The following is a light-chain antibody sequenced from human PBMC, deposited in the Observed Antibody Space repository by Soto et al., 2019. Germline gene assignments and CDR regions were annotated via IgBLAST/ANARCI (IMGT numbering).Light chain of an antibody. V-gene: IGLV2-11*01. CDR1: SSDVAIYNY. CDR3: CSYAASYTFTRNV. Sequence: QSVLTQPRSVSGSPGQSVTISCTGTSSDVAIYNYISWYQQHPGEAPKLMIHDVSERPSGVPDRFSGSKSGNTASLTISGLQAEDEADYCCCSYAASYTFTRNVFGTGTKLTVL. J-gene: IGLJ1*01. CDR2: DVS.